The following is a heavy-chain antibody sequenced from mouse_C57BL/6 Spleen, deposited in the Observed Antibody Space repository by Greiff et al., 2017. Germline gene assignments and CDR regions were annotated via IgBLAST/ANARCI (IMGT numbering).Heavy chain of an antibody. J-gene: IGHJ2*01. CDR1: GYTFTSYW. CDR2: IDPSDSDT. CDR3: ARSSSSGDGY. V-gene: IGHV1-52*01. D-gene: IGHD3-2*02. Sequence: QVQLQQSGAELVRPGSSVKLSCKASGYTFTSYWMHWVKQRPIQGLEWIGNIDPSDSDTHYNQKFKDKATLTVDKSSSTAYMQLSSLTSEDSAVYYCARSSSSGDGYWGQGTTLTVSA.